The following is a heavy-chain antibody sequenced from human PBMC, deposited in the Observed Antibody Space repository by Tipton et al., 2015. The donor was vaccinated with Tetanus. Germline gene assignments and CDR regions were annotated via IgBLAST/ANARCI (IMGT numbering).Heavy chain of an antibody. CDR1: GFTFKSYT. D-gene: IGHD1-26*01. Sequence: SLRLSCTASGFTFKSYTLNWVRQAPGNGLEWVAAISGSRLTPYYADSVKGRFTISRDNSKNTLSLQLNSLRADDTAIYYCAKGRTDAWELLGDWGQGTLVTVSS. J-gene: IGHJ4*02. CDR2: ISGSRLTP. CDR3: AKGRTDAWELLGD. V-gene: IGHV3-23*01.